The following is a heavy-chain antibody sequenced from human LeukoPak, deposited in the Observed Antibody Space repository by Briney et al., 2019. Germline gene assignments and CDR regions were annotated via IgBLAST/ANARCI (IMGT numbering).Heavy chain of an antibody. V-gene: IGHV1-69*04. D-gene: IGHD1-1*01. J-gene: IGHJ6*02. Sequence: GASVTVSCKASGGIFSSHAISWVRQAPGQGLEWMGRIIPRLDIAIYAQMFQGRVTITADKATTTAYMELTSLRSEDTAVYYCARIRTGTTYYYAMDVWGQGTTVTVSS. CDR2: IIPRLDIA. CDR3: ARIRTGTTYYYAMDV. CDR1: GGIFSSHA.